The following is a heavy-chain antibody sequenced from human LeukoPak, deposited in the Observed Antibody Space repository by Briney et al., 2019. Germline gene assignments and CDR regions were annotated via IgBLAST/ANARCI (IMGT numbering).Heavy chain of an antibody. V-gene: IGHV3-11*01. D-gene: IGHD6-6*01. CDR1: AFTFSDYY. CDR2: ISSSGSTI. CDR3: ARGPRTSIAARATDY. J-gene: IGHJ4*02. Sequence: GVLLRLSRAASAFTFSDYYMSWIRQALGKGLEWVSYISSSGSTIYYADYVKGRFTISRDNAKNSLYLQMNSLRAEDTAVYYCARGPRTSIAARATDYWGQGTLVTVSS.